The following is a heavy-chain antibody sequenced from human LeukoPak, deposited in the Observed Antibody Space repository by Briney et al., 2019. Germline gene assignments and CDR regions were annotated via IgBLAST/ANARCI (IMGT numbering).Heavy chain of an antibody. J-gene: IGHJ4*02. CDR2: ISYDGSNK. Sequence: GGSLRLPCAASGFTFSSYAMHWVRQAPGKGLEWVAVISYDGSNKYYADSVKGRFTISRDNSKNTRYLQMNSLRAEDTAVYYCARDAKPRSYYFDYWGQGTLVTVSS. CDR3: ARDAKPRSYYFDY. CDR1: GFTFSSYA. D-gene: IGHD1-26*01. V-gene: IGHV3-30*04.